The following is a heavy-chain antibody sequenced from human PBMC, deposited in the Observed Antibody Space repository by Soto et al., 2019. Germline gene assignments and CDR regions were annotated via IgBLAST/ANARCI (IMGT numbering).Heavy chain of an antibody. J-gene: IGHJ6*02. Sequence: PGGSLSLSCTASEFRFGDYAMTWVRQAQGKRLKWVACIRGKAYGGAVEYAASVKGRFTISRDDSKSIAYLQMDSLKREDSRVYYSPRWYSTRWSSSDQAMDVSGQGTTFTACS. CDR3: PRWYSTRWSSSDQAMDV. D-gene: IGHD1-26*01. CDR2: IRGKAYGGAV. V-gene: IGHV3-49*04. CDR1: EFRFGDYA.